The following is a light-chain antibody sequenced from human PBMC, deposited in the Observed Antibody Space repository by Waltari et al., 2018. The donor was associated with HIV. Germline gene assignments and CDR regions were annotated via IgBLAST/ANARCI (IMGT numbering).Light chain of an antibody. CDR1: QSISSH. J-gene: IGKJ2*01. Sequence: DIQMTQSPSSLSATLGDRVTITCRASQSISSHLNWYQLKPGEAPKVLIYAASSLRSDVPSRFSGSVSGTDFTLTISSLQPEDFATYYCQKSYSSPNNFGQGT. CDR2: AAS. V-gene: IGKV1-39*01. CDR3: QKSYSSPNN.